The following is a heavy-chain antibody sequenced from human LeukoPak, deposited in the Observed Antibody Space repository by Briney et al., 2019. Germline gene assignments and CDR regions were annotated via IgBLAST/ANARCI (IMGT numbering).Heavy chain of an antibody. Sequence: PSETLSLPCTVSVGSLSSYDWSCIRQPPGKGLEWIGYIYYSGSTNYNPSLKSRVTISVDTSKNQFSLKLSSVTAADTAVYYCARHGAPGSFDYWGQGTLVTVSS. CDR1: VGSLSSYD. CDR3: ARHGAPGSFDY. CDR2: IYYSGST. J-gene: IGHJ4*02. D-gene: IGHD3-10*01. V-gene: IGHV4-59*08.